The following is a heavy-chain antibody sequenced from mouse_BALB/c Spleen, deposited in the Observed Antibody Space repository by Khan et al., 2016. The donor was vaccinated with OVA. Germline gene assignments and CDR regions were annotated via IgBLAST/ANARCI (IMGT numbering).Heavy chain of an antibody. CDR3: AMGRAY. Sequence: VQLQELGPGLVKPSQSLSLTCTVTGFSFTSDYVWYWIRPFPGIILERMGYISYGGRTCYNPFLTSRISVTRNTSNNQFFLQLNFVTTEDTATYYCAMGRAYWGQGTLVTGSA. CDR1: GFSFTSDYV. CDR2: ISYGGRT. V-gene: IGHV3-2*02. D-gene: IGHD4-1*01. J-gene: IGHJ3*01.